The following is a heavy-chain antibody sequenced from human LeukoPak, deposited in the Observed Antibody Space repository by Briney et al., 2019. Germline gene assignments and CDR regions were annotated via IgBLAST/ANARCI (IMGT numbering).Heavy chain of an antibody. V-gene: IGHV4-59*01. Sequence: SETLSLTCTVSGGSISSYYWSWIRQPPGKGLEWIGYIYYSGSTNYNPSLKSLVTISVDTSKNQFSLKLSSVTAADTAVYYCASAALYDSSGTSENDAFDIWGQGTMVTVSS. CDR3: ASAALYDSSGTSENDAFDI. D-gene: IGHD3-22*01. J-gene: IGHJ3*02. CDR2: IYYSGST. CDR1: GGSISSYY.